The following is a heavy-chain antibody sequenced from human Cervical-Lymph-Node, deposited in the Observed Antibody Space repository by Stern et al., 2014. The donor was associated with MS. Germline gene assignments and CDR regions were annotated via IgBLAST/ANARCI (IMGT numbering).Heavy chain of an antibody. D-gene: IGHD5-12*01. CDR3: ARDGGFDYSFGMDV. Sequence: VQLVESGAEVKKPGSSVKVSCKASGGTFSNYAITWVRQAPGQGLEWMGAIVPVFGTANYAQRFQGRVTITADRSTNTSYMKLSSLTSEDTAVYFCARDGGFDYSFGMDVWGQGTTVTVSS. CDR1: GGTFSNYA. V-gene: IGHV1-69*06. CDR2: IVPVFGTA. J-gene: IGHJ6*02.